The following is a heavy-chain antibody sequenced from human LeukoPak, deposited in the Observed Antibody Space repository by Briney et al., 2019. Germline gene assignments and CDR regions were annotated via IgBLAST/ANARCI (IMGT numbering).Heavy chain of an antibody. CDR1: GYTFTSYD. CDR3: ARGKPTIFGLVTDFDY. J-gene: IGHJ4*02. CDR2: MNPNSGNT. V-gene: IGHV1-8*01. D-gene: IGHD3-3*01. Sequence: ASVKVSCKASGYTFTSYDINWVRQATGQGLEWMGWMNPNSGNTGYAQKFQGRVTMTRNTSISTAYMELSSLRSEDTAVYYCARGKPTIFGLVTDFDYWGQGTLVTVSS.